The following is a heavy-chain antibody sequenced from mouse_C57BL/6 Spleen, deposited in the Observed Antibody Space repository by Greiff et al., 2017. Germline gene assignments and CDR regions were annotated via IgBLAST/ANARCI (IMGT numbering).Heavy chain of an antibody. D-gene: IGHD1-1*01. V-gene: IGHV1-22*01. J-gene: IGHJ4*01. CDR3: ARTPFITTGYAMDY. Sequence: EVQLQQSGPELVKPGASVKMSCKASGYTFTDYNMHWVKQSHGKSLEWIGYINPNNGGTSYNQKFKGKATLTVNKSSSTAYMELRSLTSEDSAVYYCARTPFITTGYAMDYWGQGTSVTVSS. CDR1: GYTFTDYN. CDR2: INPNNGGT.